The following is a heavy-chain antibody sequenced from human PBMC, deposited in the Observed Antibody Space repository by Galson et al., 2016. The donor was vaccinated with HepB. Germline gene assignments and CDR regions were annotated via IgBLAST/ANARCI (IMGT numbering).Heavy chain of an antibody. V-gene: IGHV3-53*01. J-gene: IGHJ3*02. D-gene: IGHD3-22*01. CDR1: GFSVSGKY. CDR3: EGYSDPFDI. Sequence: SLRLSCAASGFSVSGKYVSWARQAPGKGLEWVSAIFSGDATYYRDSVTGRFTISRDTSKNTLYLQMNNLRAEDTAIYYCEGYSDPFDIWGQGTMVTVSS. CDR2: IFSGDAT.